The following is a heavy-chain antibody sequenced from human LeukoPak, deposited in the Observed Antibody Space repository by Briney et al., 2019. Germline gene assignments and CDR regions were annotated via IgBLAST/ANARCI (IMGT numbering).Heavy chain of an antibody. CDR3: ARDPHYYGSGSYYTDNWFDP. CDR2: ISAYNGNT. V-gene: IGHV1-18*01. Sequence: ASVKVSCKASGYTFTSYGISWVRQAPGQGLEWMGWISAYNGNTNYAQKLQGRVTMTTDTSTSTAYMELRSLRSDDTAVYYCARDPHYYGSGSYYTDNWFDPWGQGTLVTVSS. CDR1: GYTFTSYG. J-gene: IGHJ5*02. D-gene: IGHD3-10*01.